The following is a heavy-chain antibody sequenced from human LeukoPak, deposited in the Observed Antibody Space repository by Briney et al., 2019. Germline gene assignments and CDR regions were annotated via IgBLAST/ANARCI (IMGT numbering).Heavy chain of an antibody. CDR1: GYTFTSYD. CDR2: MNPNSGNT. V-gene: IGHV1-8*01. Sequence: ASVEDSCKASGYTFTSYDINWVRQATGQGVEWMGWMNPNSGNTGYAQKFQGRVTMTRNTSISTAYMELSSLRSEDTAVYYCARERGRIRSSFVYWGQGTLVTVSS. J-gene: IGHJ4*02. CDR3: ARERGRIRSSFVY.